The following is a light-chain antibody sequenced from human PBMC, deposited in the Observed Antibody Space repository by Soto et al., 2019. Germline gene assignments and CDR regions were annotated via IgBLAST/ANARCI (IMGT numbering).Light chain of an antibody. Sequence: DVQMTQSPSSLYASVGDRVTIACQASPDISNSLNWYQQKPGKGPKLLIYDASNLETGVPSRFSGSGSGTEFTFTISSLQPEDIATYYCQQHENLPPSFGGGTKVEIK. CDR2: DAS. V-gene: IGKV1-33*01. J-gene: IGKJ4*01. CDR1: PDISNS. CDR3: QQHENLPPS.